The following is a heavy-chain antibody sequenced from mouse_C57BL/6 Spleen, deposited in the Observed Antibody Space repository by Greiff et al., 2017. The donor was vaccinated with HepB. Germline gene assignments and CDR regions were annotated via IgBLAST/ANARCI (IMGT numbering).Heavy chain of an antibody. CDR2: ISSGGDYL. CDR3: TRGGLGRDYYAMDY. Sequence: EVKLVESGEGLVKPGGSLKLSCAASGFTFSSYAMSWVRQTPEKRLEWVAYISSGGDYLYYADTVKGRFTISRDNARNTLYLQMSRLKSEDTAMYYCTRGGLGRDYYAMDYWGQGTSVTVSS. CDR1: GFTFSSYA. D-gene: IGHD4-1*01. V-gene: IGHV5-9-1*02. J-gene: IGHJ4*01.